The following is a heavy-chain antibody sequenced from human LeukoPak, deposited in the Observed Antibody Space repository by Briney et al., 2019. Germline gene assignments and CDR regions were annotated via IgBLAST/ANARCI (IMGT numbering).Heavy chain of an antibody. Sequence: PSQTLSLTCTVAGGSISSGSYYLTWMRQPAGKGLGWIGRIYTSGSTNYNPSLKSRVSISVDKSKNQFSLKLSSVTAADTAVYYCALDSGSSLFDYWGQGTLVTVSS. CDR1: GGSISSGSYY. CDR2: IYTSGST. J-gene: IGHJ4*02. V-gene: IGHV4-61*02. D-gene: IGHD1-26*01. CDR3: ALDSGSSLFDY.